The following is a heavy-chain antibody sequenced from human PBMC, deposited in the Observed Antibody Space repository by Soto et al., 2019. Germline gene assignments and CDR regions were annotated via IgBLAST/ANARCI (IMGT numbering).Heavy chain of an antibody. J-gene: IGHJ4*02. CDR3: ARGGLERRLDH. V-gene: IGHV3-74*03. D-gene: IGHD1-1*01. CDR2: ITSDGSST. CDR1: GFTFSSYW. Sequence: GGSLRLSCAASGFTFSSYWMHWVRQAPGKGLVWVSRITSDGSSTTYADSVKGRFTISRDNAKNTLYLQMNSLRAEDTAVYYCARGGLERRLDHWGQGTLVTVSS.